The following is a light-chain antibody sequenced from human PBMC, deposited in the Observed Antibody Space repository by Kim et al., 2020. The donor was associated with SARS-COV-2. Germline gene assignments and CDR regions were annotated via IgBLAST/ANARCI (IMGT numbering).Light chain of an antibody. CDR2: EDN. CDR3: QSYDSSNLWV. J-gene: IGLJ3*02. Sequence: NFMLTQPHSVSESPGKTVTISCTRSSGSIASNYVQWYQQRPGSSPTTVFYEDNQRPSGVPDRFSGSIDSSSNSASLTISGLKTEDEADYYCQSYDSSNLWVFGGGTQLTVL. CDR1: SGSIASNY. V-gene: IGLV6-57*01.